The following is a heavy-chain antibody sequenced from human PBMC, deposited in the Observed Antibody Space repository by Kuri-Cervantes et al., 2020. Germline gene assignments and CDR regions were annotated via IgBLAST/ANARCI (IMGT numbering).Heavy chain of an antibody. Sequence: ASVKVSCKASGYTFTNYGISWVRQAPGQGLEWMGWISGYNGDTNYAQKLQGRVTMTTDTSTSTVYMELSSLRSEDTAVYYCARGGGQPPRRYYYDSSGYEPLDYWGQGTLVTVSS. CDR1: GYTFTNYG. J-gene: IGHJ4*02. V-gene: IGHV1-18*01. D-gene: IGHD3-22*01. CDR2: ISGYNGDT. CDR3: ARGGGQPPRRYYYDSSGYEPLDY.